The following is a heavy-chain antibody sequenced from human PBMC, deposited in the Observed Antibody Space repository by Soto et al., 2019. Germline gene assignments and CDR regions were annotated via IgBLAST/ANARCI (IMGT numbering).Heavy chain of an antibody. CDR1: GFTFDDYA. D-gene: IGHD1-1*01. CDR2: ISWNSGSI. V-gene: IGHV3-9*01. J-gene: IGHJ6*03. Sequence: DVQLVESGGGLVQPGRSLRLSCAASGFTFDDYAMHWVRQAPGKGLEWVSGISWNSGSIGYADSMKGRFTISRDNAKNSLYLQMNSLRAEDTALYYCAKDATPYYYYMDVWGKGTTVTVSS. CDR3: AKDATPYYYYMDV.